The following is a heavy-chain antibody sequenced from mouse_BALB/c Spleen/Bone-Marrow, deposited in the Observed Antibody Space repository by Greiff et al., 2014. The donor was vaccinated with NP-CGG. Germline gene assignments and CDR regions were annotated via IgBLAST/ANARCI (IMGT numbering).Heavy chain of an antibody. J-gene: IGHJ4*01. CDR2: IDPYSGGT. V-gene: IGHV1S135*01. CDR1: GYAFTRYN. Sequence: VQLQQPGPELVKPGASVKVSCTASGYAFTRYNMYWVKQSHGKSLEWIGYIDPYSGGTNYNQKFKGKATLTVDKSSSTAYMHLNSLTSEDSAVYYCARELSRAMDYWGQGTSVTVSS. D-gene: IGHD2-12*01. CDR3: ARELSRAMDY.